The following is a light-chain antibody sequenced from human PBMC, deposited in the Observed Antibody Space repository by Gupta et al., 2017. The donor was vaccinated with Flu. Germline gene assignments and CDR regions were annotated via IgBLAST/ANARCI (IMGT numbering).Light chain of an antibody. CDR2: GAS. CDR1: QSVSSSY. V-gene: IGKV3-20*01. J-gene: IGKJ3*01. Sequence: EIVLTQSPGTLSLSPGERATLSCRASQSVSSSYLAWYQQKPGQAPRLLIYGASSRATGIPDRFSGSGSGTDFTLTSSRLGPEDFAVYYCQQYGSFTFGHGTKVDIK. CDR3: QQYGSFT.